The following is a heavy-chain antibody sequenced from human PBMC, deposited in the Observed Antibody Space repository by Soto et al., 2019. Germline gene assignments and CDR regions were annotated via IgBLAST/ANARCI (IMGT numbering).Heavy chain of an antibody. CDR2: ISGSGGST. J-gene: IGHJ3*02. Sequence: EVQLLESGGGLVQPGGSLRLSCAASGFTFSSYDMSWVRQAPGKGLEWVSAISGSGGSTYYADSVKGRFTISRYNSKNTLYLQMNSLRAEDTAVYYCASTYYYDSSGYYSRDDAFDIWGQGTMVTVSS. D-gene: IGHD3-22*01. CDR3: ASTYYYDSSGYYSRDDAFDI. V-gene: IGHV3-23*01. CDR1: GFTFSSYD.